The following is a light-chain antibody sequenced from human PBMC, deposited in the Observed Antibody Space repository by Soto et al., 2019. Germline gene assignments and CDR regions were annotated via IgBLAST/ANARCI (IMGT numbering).Light chain of an antibody. CDR3: SSLTTSFTYV. V-gene: IGLV2-14*01. J-gene: IGLJ1*01. Sequence: QSVLTQPASVSGSPGQSVAISCTGTSSDVGAYNYISWYQQHPGKAPKLLLSEVSNRPSWVSDRFSGSKPGNTASLTISGLQAEEEADYYCSSLTTSFTYVFGTGTKVTVL. CDR2: EVS. CDR1: SSDVGAYNY.